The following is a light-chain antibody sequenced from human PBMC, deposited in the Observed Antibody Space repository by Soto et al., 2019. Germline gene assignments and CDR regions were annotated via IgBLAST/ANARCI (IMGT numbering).Light chain of an antibody. CDR2: GAS. J-gene: IGKJ1*01. CDR3: QQYNNWPTWT. V-gene: IGKV3-15*01. Sequence: RVMTQSQATLSVSPGERITLSCRARQSVGSNLAWYQQKPGQAPRLLIYGASTRATGIPARFSGSGSETEFTLTISSLQAEDSAVYFCQQYNNWPTWTFGQGTKVDIK. CDR1: QSVGSN.